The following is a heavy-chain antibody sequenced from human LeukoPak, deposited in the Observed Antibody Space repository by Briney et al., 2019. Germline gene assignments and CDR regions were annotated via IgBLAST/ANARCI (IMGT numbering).Heavy chain of an antibody. CDR2: IYIGGST. Sequence: PGGSLRLSCVVSGYTVSGKYMGWVRQAPGKGLEYVSVIYIGGSTYYIDSVKGRFTISRDDPRNTLHLQMNSLRVEDTAVYYCVTPGPTVIGGFEYWGQGTLVTVSS. CDR1: GYTVSGKY. J-gene: IGHJ4*02. CDR3: VTPGPTVIGGFEY. D-gene: IGHD4-17*01. V-gene: IGHV3-53*01.